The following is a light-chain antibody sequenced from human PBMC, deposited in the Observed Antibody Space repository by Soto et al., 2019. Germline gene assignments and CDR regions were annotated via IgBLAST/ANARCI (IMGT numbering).Light chain of an antibody. CDR1: QSISTY. CDR3: QQRRNWPPLT. V-gene: IGKV3-11*01. Sequence: EVVLTQSPATLSLSPGERATLSCTASQSISTYLTWYQHKPGQAPRLLIYDASRRAPGIPARFSGSGSGTDFTLTISSLESEDFAVYYCQQRRNWPPLTFGGGTKVEIK. J-gene: IGKJ4*01. CDR2: DAS.